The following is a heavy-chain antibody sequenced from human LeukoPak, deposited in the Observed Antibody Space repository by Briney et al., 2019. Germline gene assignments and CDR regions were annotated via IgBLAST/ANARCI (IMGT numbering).Heavy chain of an antibody. V-gene: IGHV3-11*01. Sequence: GGSLRLSCAAPGFTFNDYYMSWIRQAPGKGLEWLSYINIGGTNTHYADSVKGRFTISRDNAKKSLYLEMNNLRAEDTAVYYCATDGAGFDTWGQGVLVTVSS. CDR1: GFTFNDYY. CDR2: INIGGTNT. J-gene: IGHJ5*02. CDR3: ATDGAGFDT.